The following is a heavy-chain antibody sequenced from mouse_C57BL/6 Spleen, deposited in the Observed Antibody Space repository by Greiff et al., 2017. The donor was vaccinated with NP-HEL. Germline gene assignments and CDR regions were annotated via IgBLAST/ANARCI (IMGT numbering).Heavy chain of an antibody. D-gene: IGHD1-1*01. CDR2: ISYDGSN. Sequence: EVKLEESGPGLVKPSQSLSLTCSVTGYSITSGYYWNWIRQFPGNKLEWMGYISYDGSNNYNPSLKNRISITRDTSKNQFFLKLNSVTTEDTATYYCARRTTVGDYWGQGTTLTVSS. CDR1: GYSITSGYY. V-gene: IGHV3-6*01. CDR3: ARRTTVGDY. J-gene: IGHJ2*01.